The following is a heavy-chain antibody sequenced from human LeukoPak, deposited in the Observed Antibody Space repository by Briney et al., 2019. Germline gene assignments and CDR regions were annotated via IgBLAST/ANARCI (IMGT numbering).Heavy chain of an antibody. CDR3: VRDGIRGYSYGSVFDY. CDR2: IIPIFGTA. J-gene: IGHJ4*02. D-gene: IGHD5-18*01. CDR1: GGTFSSYA. Sequence: SVKVSCKASGGTFSSYAISWVRQAPGQGLEWMGGIIPIFGTANYAQKFQGRVTITADESTSTAYMELSSLRSEDTAVYYCVRDGIRGYSYGSVFDYWGQGTLVTVSS. V-gene: IGHV1-69*13.